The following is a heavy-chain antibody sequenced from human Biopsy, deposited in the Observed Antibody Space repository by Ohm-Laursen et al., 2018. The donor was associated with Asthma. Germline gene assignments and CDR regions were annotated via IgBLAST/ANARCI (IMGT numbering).Heavy chain of an antibody. D-gene: IGHD2/OR15-2a*01. CDR2: IVFASGAS. Sequence: SSVKVSCNASGVALSGYTFEWVRQARGLGLEWIAWIVFASGASNYAQNFQDRLTVTRDMSAGSVSMELRGLSSTDTAVYYCAAGRTSLQGESLIWGQGTLVSVSS. V-gene: IGHV1-58*01. CDR1: GVALSGYT. J-gene: IGHJ4*01. CDR3: AAGRTSLQGESLI.